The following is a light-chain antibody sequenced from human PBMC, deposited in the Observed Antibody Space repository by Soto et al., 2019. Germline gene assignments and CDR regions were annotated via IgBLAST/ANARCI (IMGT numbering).Light chain of an antibody. J-gene: IGLJ2*01. CDR3: TSYTPGGAFVV. CDR2: YVN. Sequence: QSALTQPASVSGSPGQSITISCTGTSSDFGGYDYVSWYQQQPGKAPKLMIYYVNNRASGVSGRFSGSKSGTTASLTISGLQAEDEANYYCTSYTPGGAFVVFGGGTKLTVL. CDR1: SSDFGGYDY. V-gene: IGLV2-14*03.